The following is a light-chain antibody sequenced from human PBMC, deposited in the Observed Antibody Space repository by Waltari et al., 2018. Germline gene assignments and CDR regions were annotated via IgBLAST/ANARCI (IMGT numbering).Light chain of an antibody. CDR3: QTGGHGTWV. CDR1: SGHSSNI. Sequence: QLVLTQSPSASASLGASVKLTCTLSSGHSSNIIAWLQQKPEKGPRYLMKVNSDGSHSKGDAIPERFSRSSSGAERYLTISTVQSEDEADYYCQTGGHGTWVFGGGTKLTVL. V-gene: IGLV4-69*01. CDR2: VNSDGSH. J-gene: IGLJ3*02.